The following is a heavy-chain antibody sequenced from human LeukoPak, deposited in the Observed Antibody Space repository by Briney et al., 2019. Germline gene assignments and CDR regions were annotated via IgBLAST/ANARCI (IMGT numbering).Heavy chain of an antibody. J-gene: IGHJ4*02. V-gene: IGHV4-4*02. D-gene: IGHD2/OR15-2a*01. CDR3: ARNAYYSADY. CDR2: IHHGGST. Sequence: SGTLSLTCDVSGGSISSGYWWSWVRQPPGKGLEWIGEIHHGGSTNYNPSLKSRVTISVDKSKNQFSVMLTPVTAADTAVYYCARNAYYSADYWGQGTLVTVSS. CDR1: GGSISSGYW.